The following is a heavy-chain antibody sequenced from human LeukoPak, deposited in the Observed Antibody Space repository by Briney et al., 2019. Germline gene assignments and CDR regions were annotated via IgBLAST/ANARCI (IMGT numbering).Heavy chain of an antibody. CDR1: GGSISSDTHY. J-gene: IGHJ4*02. CDR2: IYYSGST. D-gene: IGHD5-24*01. Sequence: PSETLSLTCTASGGSISSDTHYWGWIRQPPGKGLEWIGTIYYSGSTYYNPSLKSRVTISVDTSKNQFSLKLSSVTAADTAVYYCARDGYNPIDYWGQGTLVTVSS. V-gene: IGHV4-39*02. CDR3: ARDGYNPIDY.